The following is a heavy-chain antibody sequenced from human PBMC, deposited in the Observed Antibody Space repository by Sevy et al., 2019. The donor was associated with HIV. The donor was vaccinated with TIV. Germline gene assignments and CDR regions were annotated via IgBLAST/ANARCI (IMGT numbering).Heavy chain of an antibody. CDR2: ISFDEKYK. CDR3: AKVLGFGSGYDYAFDF. J-gene: IGHJ3*01. D-gene: IGHD5-12*01. V-gene: IGHV3-30*02. Sequence: GGSLRLSCAASGFTFTSYAIHWVRQAPGKGLECVAKISFDEKYKYYAESVKGRFTISRDISKNTVFLEMNSLRPDDTGVYYCAKVLGFGSGYDYAFDFWGQGTMVTVSS. CDR1: GFTFTSYA.